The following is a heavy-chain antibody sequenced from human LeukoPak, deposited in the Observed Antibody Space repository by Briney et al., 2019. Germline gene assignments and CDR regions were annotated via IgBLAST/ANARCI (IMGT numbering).Heavy chain of an antibody. Sequence: GGSLRLSCAASGFTCSSYTMYWVRQAPGKGLEWVAAISYDGSYKYYADTVKGRFTISRDNSKNTLFLQMNSLSDDDTAVYSCARITSFYYFDYWGQGTLVTVSS. CDR1: GFTCSSYT. D-gene: IGHD1-20*01. CDR3: ARITSFYYFDY. CDR2: ISYDGSYK. J-gene: IGHJ4*02. V-gene: IGHV3-30*04.